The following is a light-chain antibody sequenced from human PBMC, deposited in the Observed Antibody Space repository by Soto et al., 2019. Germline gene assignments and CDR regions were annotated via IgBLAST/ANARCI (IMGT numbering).Light chain of an antibody. J-gene: IGKJ1*01. Sequence: DIVLTQSPGTLSLSPGDRATLSCRASQSVSNYVAWYQQRPGQAPRLLIYDASNRATGIPARFSGSGSGTDFTLTISSLQPEDFATYYCLQDYNYPRTFGQGTKVDIK. CDR2: DAS. V-gene: IGKV3-11*01. CDR1: QSVSNY. CDR3: LQDYNYPRT.